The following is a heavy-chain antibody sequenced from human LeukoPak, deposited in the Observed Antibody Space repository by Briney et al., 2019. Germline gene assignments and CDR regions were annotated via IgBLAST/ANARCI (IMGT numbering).Heavy chain of an antibody. CDR1: GGSFSGYY. Sequence: PSETLSLTCAVYGGSFSGYYWSWIRQPPGKGLEWIGEINHSGSTNYNPSLKSRVTISVDTSKNQFSLKLSSVTAADTAVYYCAREVLDSSGYYYFDYWGQGILVTVSS. J-gene: IGHJ4*02. CDR2: INHSGST. V-gene: IGHV4-34*01. D-gene: IGHD3-22*01. CDR3: AREVLDSSGYYYFDY.